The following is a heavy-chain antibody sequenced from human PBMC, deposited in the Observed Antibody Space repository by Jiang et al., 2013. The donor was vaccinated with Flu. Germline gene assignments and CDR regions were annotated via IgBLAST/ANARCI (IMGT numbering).Heavy chain of an antibody. Sequence: VLVQPGGSLRLSCAASGFTFSTYSMHWVRQVPGKGLVWVSFIDSDGRSTSYAGSVKGRFTISRDNAKSALYLQMNSLRAEDTAMYYCARDVGGSALGDWGQGT. CDR1: GFTFSTYS. CDR2: IDSDGRST. V-gene: IGHV3-74*01. CDR3: ARDVGGSALGD. D-gene: IGHD5-18*01. J-gene: IGHJ4*02.